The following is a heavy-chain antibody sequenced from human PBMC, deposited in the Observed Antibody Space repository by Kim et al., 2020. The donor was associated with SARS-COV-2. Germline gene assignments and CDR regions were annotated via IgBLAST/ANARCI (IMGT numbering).Heavy chain of an antibody. Sequence: SETLSLTCAVSGGSISSSNWWSWVRQPPGKGLEWIGEIYHSGSTNYNPSLKSRVTISVYKSKNQFSLKLSSVTAADTAVYYCATPSFDGTNGAFDIWGQGTMVTVSS. CDR2: IYHSGST. J-gene: IGHJ3*02. CDR1: GGSISSSNW. V-gene: IGHV4-4*02. CDR3: ATPSFDGTNGAFDI.